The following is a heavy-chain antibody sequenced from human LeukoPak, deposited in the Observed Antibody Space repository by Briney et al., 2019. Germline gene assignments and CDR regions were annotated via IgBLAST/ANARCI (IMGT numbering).Heavy chain of an antibody. CDR1: GFTFSSYW. J-gene: IGHJ6*03. Sequence: PGGSLRLSCKASGFTFSSYWMSWVRQAPGKGLEWVANIKQDGSEKYYVDSVKGRFTISRDNAKNSLYLQMNSLRAEDTAVYYCARDRRYFDWLFGDYMDVWGKGTTVTVSS. CDR3: ARDRRYFDWLFGDYMDV. D-gene: IGHD3-9*01. V-gene: IGHV3-7*01. CDR2: IKQDGSEK.